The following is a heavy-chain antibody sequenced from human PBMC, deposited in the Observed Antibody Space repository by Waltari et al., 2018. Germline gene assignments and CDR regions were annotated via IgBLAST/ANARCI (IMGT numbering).Heavy chain of an antibody. Sequence: QVQLQQWGAGLLKPSETLSLTCDVYGGSFSDYYWSWIRQPPGKGLEWIGEIHHSGNTTYNPSLKSRVIVSIDTSKDQFSLKLTSVTAADTAVYYCARLVVVRSAVGAYYFDYWGQGTLVTVSS. V-gene: IGHV4-34*02. CDR1: GGSFSDYY. D-gene: IGHD2-15*01. CDR3: ARLVVVRSAVGAYYFDY. J-gene: IGHJ4*02. CDR2: IHHSGNT.